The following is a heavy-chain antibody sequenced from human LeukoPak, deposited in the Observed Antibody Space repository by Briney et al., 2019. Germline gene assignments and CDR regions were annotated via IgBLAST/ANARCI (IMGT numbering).Heavy chain of an antibody. CDR1: GGTFSSYA. D-gene: IGHD6-6*01. CDR3: ARVAGSSPDYFDY. J-gene: IGHJ4*02. Sequence: SVTVSCKASGGTFSSYAISWVRQAPGQGLEWMGGIIPIFGTANYAQKFQGRVTITADESTSTAYMELSSLRSEDTAVYYCARVAGSSPDYFDYWGQGTLVTDSS. V-gene: IGHV1-69*13. CDR2: IIPIFGTA.